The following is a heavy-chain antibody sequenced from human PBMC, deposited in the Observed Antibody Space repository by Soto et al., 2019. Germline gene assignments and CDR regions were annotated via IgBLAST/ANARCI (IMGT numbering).Heavy chain of an antibody. CDR2: INHSGFT. D-gene: IGHD3-3*01. CDR1: GGSFSDYY. CDR3: VSCRDFMSRVEFDI. V-gene: IGHV4-34*02. Sequence: QVQLQKRGAGLLKPSETLSLTCAVLGGSFSDYYWTWIRQPPGKGLEWIGEINHSGFTSYNPSLKSRLTLLVDTSTKEFSLNLSSVTAADTAAYHCVSCRDFMSRVEFDIWGQGTMVTVSS. J-gene: IGHJ3*02.